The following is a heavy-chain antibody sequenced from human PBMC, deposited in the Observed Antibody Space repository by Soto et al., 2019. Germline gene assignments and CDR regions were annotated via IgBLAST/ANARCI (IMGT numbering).Heavy chain of an antibody. CDR3: ARDTRYYDSSGYSNWFDP. J-gene: IGHJ5*02. CDR2: IYHSGST. V-gene: IGHV4-4*02. D-gene: IGHD3-22*01. Sequence: TSETLSLTCGVSGGSISSSNWWSWVRQPPGKGLEWIGEIYHSGSTNYNPSLKSRVTISVDKSKNQFSLKLSSVTAADTAVYYCARDTRYYDSSGYSNWFDPWGQGTLVTVSS. CDR1: GGSISSSNW.